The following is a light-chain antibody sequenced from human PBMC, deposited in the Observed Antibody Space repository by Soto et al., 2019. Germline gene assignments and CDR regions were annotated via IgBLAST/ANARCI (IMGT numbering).Light chain of an antibody. CDR2: GAS. CDR1: QSVSSSD. CDR3: QRHGAT. Sequence: EIVLTQSPGTLSLSPGERATLSCRASQSVSSSDLAWYQQKPGQAPRLLIYGASSRATGIPDRFSGSGSGTDFTRTISGLEPEDSAAYYCQRHGATFGQGTKVDIK. V-gene: IGKV3-20*01. J-gene: IGKJ1*01.